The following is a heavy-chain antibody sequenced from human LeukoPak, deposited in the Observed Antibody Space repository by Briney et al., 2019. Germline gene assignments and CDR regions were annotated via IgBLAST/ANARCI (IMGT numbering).Heavy chain of an antibody. CDR3: ARLGGATSPFGY. Sequence: SQTLSLTCTVSGGSLSSYYWSWIRQPQGKGLEWIGYIYYTGNNNYNPSLKSRGTISVDTSKNQFSLNLSSVTAADTAIYYCARLGGATSPFGYWGQGTLVTVSS. V-gene: IGHV4-59*08. CDR2: IYYTGNN. J-gene: IGHJ4*02. D-gene: IGHD1-26*01. CDR1: GGSLSSYY.